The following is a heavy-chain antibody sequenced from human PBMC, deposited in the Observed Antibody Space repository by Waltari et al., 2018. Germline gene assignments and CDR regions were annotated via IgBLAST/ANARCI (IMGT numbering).Heavy chain of an antibody. D-gene: IGHD2-15*01. Sequence: QVQLVESGGGVVQPGRSLRLSCAASGFTFNNFAMHWVRQAPGQGVEWVALRSLDGAKIYDTDSVRGRFTISRDNSKNTLYLQMESLKPEDTGVYYCARGGNVVVILAATLDYWGQGALVTVSS. CDR2: RSLDGAKI. CDR3: ARGGNVVVILAATLDY. J-gene: IGHJ4*02. V-gene: IGHV3-30*04. CDR1: GFTFNNFA.